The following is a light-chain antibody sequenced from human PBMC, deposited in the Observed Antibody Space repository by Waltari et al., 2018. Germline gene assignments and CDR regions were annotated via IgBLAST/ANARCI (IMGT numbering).Light chain of an antibody. CDR3: QKYDSAPFT. V-gene: IGKV1-27*01. CDR2: AAS. Sequence: DIQMTQSPSSLSASVGDSVTITCRASQGISNDLNWYQQRPGKVPKLLINAASTLQSGVPSRFSGSGSGTDFTLTISSLQPEDVATYYCQKYDSAPFTFGPGTKVDIK. J-gene: IGKJ3*01. CDR1: QGISND.